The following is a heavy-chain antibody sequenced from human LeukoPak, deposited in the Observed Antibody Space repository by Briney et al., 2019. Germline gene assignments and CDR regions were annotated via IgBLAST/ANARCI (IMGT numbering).Heavy chain of an antibody. J-gene: IGHJ4*02. V-gene: IGHV6-1*01. CDR3: VRGMYYFDY. CDR2: TYYRSKWYN. CDR1: GDSVSRDITA. Sequence: SQTLSLTCVISGDSVSRDITAWTWIRQSPSRGLEWLGTTYYRSKWYNDYAVSVKGRITINPDTFKNQFSLQLNSVTPEDTAVYFCVRGMYYFDYWGQGTLVTVSS.